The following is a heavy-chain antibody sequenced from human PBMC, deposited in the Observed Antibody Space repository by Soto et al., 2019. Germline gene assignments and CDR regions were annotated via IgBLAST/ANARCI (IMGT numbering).Heavy chain of an antibody. CDR3: AKDLRNYVWRSGFDY. D-gene: IGHD3-16*01. Sequence: QVQLVESGGGVVQPGMSLRLSCAASGFTFSTYGMHWVRQAPGKGLEWVAVISKDGSNYYHADSVKGRFTISRDNSKNTLFQQTNSLRAEDTAVYYCAKDLRNYVWRSGFDYWGQGTPVTVSS. CDR2: ISKDGSNY. V-gene: IGHV3-30*18. J-gene: IGHJ4*02. CDR1: GFTFSTYG.